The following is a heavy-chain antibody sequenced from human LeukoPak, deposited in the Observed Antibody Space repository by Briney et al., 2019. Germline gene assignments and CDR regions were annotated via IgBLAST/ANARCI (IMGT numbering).Heavy chain of an antibody. J-gene: IGHJ4*02. Sequence: PSETLSLTCAVYGGSFSGYYWSWIRQPPGKGLEWIGEINHSGSTNYNPSLKSRVTISVDTSKNQFSLKLSSATAADTAVYYCATSAELLNDYWGQGTLVTVSS. V-gene: IGHV4-34*01. CDR1: GGSFSGYY. CDR3: ATSAELLNDY. CDR2: INHSGST. D-gene: IGHD1-26*01.